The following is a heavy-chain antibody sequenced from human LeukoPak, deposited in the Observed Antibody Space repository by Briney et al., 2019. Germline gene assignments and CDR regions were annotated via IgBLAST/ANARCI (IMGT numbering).Heavy chain of an antibody. CDR1: GFTFSSNW. CDR2: IKGDGSST. D-gene: IGHD1-26*01. V-gene: IGHV3-74*01. J-gene: IGHJ4*02. CDR3: VRDGVGAPPFDY. Sequence: GRSLRLSCAASGFTFSSNWMHWVRQAPGKGLVWVSRIKGDGSSTSYADSVKGRFTISRDNAKNTLFLQMNSLRAEDTAVYYCVRDGVGAPPFDYWGQGALVTVSS.